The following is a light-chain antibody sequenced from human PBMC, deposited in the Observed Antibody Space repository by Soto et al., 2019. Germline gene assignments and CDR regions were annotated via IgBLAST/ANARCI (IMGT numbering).Light chain of an antibody. CDR2: NDR. CDR3: QLWVSSSHHFYA. J-gene: IGLJ1*01. CDR1: NIGSKS. Sequence: SYELTQPPSVLVAPGQTARITCGGDNIGSKSVHWYQQKPGQAPVLVVYNDRDRPSGIPERFSGSNSGNTATLTISRVEAGDEADYYCQLWVSSSHHFYAFGTGTKLTVL. V-gene: IGLV3-21*02.